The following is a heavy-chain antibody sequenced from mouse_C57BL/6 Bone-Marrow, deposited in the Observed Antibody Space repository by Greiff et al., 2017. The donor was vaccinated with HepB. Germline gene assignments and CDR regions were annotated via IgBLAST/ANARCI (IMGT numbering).Heavy chain of an antibody. V-gene: IGHV5-4*01. J-gene: IGHJ2*01. CDR3: ARDGDFTTVYYFDY. CDR2: ISDGGSYT. Sequence: EVKLVESGGGLVKPGGSLKLSCAASGFTFSSYAMSWVRQTPEKRLEWVATISDGGSYTYYPDNVKGRFTISRDNAKNNLYLQMSHLKSEDTAMYYCARDGDFTTVYYFDYWGQGTTLTVSS. D-gene: IGHD1-1*01. CDR1: GFTFSSYA.